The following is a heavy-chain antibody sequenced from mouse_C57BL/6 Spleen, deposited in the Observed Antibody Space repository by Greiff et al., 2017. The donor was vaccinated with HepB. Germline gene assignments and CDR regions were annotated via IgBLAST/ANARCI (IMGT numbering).Heavy chain of an antibody. CDR2: ISYDGSN. V-gene: IGHV3-6*01. Sequence: EVQLQESGPGLVKPSQSLSLTCSVTGSSITSGYYWNWIRQFPGNKLEWMGYISYDGSNNYNPSLKNRISITRDTSKNQFFLKLNSVTTEDTATDYCARGGYDPYFDYWGQGTTLTVSS. CDR1: GSSITSGYY. CDR3: ARGGYDPYFDY. J-gene: IGHJ2*01. D-gene: IGHD2-2*01.